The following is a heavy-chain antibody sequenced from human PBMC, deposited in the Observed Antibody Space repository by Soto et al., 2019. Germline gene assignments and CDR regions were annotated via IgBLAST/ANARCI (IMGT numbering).Heavy chain of an antibody. CDR3: ARGTNPTLRRRPNWFDP. D-gene: IGHD1-7*01. V-gene: IGHV1-69*02. J-gene: IGHJ5*02. Sequence: SVKVSCKASGGTFSSYTISWVRQAPGQGLEWMGRIIPILGIANYAQKFQGRVTITADKSTSTAYMELSSLRSEDTAVYYCARGTNPTLRRRPNWFDPWGQGTLVTVSS. CDR1: GGTFSSYT. CDR2: IIPILGIA.